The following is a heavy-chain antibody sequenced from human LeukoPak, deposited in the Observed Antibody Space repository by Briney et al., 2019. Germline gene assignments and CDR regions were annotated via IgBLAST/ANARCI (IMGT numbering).Heavy chain of an antibody. CDR1: GFTFDDYA. D-gene: IGHD6-13*01. Sequence: GGSLRLSCAASGFTFDDYAMHWVRQAPGKGLEWVSGISWNSGSIGYADSVKGRFTISRDNAKNSLYLQMNSLRAEDTALYYCAKDILIAAAGTGWAFDIWGQGTMVTVSS. V-gene: IGHV3-9*01. J-gene: IGHJ3*02. CDR3: AKDILIAAAGTGWAFDI. CDR2: ISWNSGSI.